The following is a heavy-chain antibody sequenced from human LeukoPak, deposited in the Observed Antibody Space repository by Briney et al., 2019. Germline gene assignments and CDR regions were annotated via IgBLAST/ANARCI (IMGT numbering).Heavy chain of an antibody. V-gene: IGHV3-23*01. CDR1: GFTFSSYT. CDR2: IGASGGAI. CDR3: ARDPNWGSGY. Sequence: GGSLRLSCATSGFTFSSYTMIWVRQAPGKGLEWVSIIGASGGAIHYADSVKGRFSISRDNPKNTLTLQMNSLRVDDTAVYYCARDPNWGSGYWGQGTLVTVSS. J-gene: IGHJ4*02. D-gene: IGHD7-27*01.